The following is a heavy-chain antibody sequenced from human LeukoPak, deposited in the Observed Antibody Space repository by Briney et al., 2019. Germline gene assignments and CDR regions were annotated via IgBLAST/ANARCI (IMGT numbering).Heavy chain of an antibody. CDR2: IYYNGDT. J-gene: IGHJ5*02. CDR3: ARLRRRTGYDYWFDP. CDR1: GGSVSSDNYY. Sequence: PSETLSLTCTVSGGSVSSDNYYWTWIRQPPGKGLEWIGFIYYNGDTRYNPSLKSRLTISVDTSKNQFSLNLSSVTAADTAVYYCARLRRRTGYDYWFDPWGQGTLVTVSS. D-gene: IGHD5-12*01. V-gene: IGHV4-61*01.